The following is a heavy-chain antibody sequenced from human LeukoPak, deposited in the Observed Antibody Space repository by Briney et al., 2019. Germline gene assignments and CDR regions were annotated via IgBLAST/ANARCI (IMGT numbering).Heavy chain of an antibody. V-gene: IGHV1-24*01. Sequence: GASVKVSCKVSGYTLTELSMHWVRQAPGKGLEWMGGFDPEDGETIYAQKFQGRVTMTEDTSTDTAYMELSSLRSEDTAVYYCATGLNSPMIVAPGGAFDIWGQGTMVTVSS. CDR1: GYTLTELS. CDR3: ATGLNSPMIVAPGGAFDI. J-gene: IGHJ3*02. CDR2: FDPEDGET. D-gene: IGHD3-22*01.